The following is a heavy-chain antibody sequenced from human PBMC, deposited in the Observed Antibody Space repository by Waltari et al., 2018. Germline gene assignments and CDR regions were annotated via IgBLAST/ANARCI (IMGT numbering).Heavy chain of an antibody. CDR2: INHSGSR. V-gene: IGHV4-34*01. Sequence: QVQLPQWGAGLLKPSETLSLTCAVYGGSFSGYYWSWIRQAPGKGLEWIGEINHSGSRNYNPCRGSRLTRSGDTSKNQFSRKWTSVTAADTAVYYCAREGAGYCGGGSCSSPPGFWGQGTLVTVSS. J-gene: IGHJ4*02. CDR3: AREGAGYCGGGSCSSPPGF. CDR1: GGSFSGYY. D-gene: IGHD2-15*01.